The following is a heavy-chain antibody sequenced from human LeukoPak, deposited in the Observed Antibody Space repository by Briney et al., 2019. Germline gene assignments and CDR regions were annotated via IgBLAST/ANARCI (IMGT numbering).Heavy chain of an antibody. J-gene: IGHJ6*03. V-gene: IGHV4-59*01. CDR2: IYYSGST. CDR3: ARAAYYMDV. Sequence: SETLSLTCTVSGGSISSYYWSWIRQPPGKGLEWIGYIYYSGSTNYNPSLKSRATISVDTSKNQFSLKLSTVTAADTAVYYCARAAYYMDVWGKGTTVTVSS. CDR1: GGSISSYY.